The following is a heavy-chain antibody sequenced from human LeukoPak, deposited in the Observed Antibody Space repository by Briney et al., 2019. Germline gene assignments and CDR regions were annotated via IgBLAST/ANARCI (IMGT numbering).Heavy chain of an antibody. CDR2: ISSSSSYI. D-gene: IGHD1-26*01. J-gene: IGHJ4*02. CDR1: GFIFISYC. CDR3: ARVYSGSYGGYYFDY. V-gene: IGHV3-21*01. Sequence: GGALLLSCAASGFIFISYCMNYVGQPPGKELAWGSSISSSSSYIYYADSVKGRFTISRDNAKNSLYLQMNSLRAEDTAVYYCARVYSGSYGGYYFDYWGQGTLVTVSS.